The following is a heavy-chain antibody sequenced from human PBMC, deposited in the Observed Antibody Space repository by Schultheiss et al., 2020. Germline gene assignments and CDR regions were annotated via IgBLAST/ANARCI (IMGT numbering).Heavy chain of an antibody. CDR1: GGSVSSGSYY. Sequence: SETLSLTCTVSGGSVSSGSYYWSWIRQPPGKGLEWIATISYSGTTNYNPSLKSRVTISVDTSKNQFSLKLSSVTAADTAVYYCAREESSGWYTYFDYWGQGTLVTVSS. J-gene: IGHJ4*02. CDR3: AREESSGWYTYFDY. D-gene: IGHD6-19*01. V-gene: IGHV4-61*01. CDR2: ISYSGTT.